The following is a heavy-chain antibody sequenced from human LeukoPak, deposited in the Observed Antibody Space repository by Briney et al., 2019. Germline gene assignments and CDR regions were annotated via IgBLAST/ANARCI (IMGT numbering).Heavy chain of an antibody. CDR3: ASTKSAVAGTSPFDY. D-gene: IGHD6-19*01. V-gene: IGHV1-69*13. CDR1: GGTFSSYA. CDR2: IIPIFGTA. Sequence: SVKVSCKASGGTFSSYAISWVRQAPGQGLEWMGGIIPIFGTANYAQKFQGRVTITADESTSTVYMELSSLRSEDTAVYYCASTKSAVAGTSPFDYWGQGTLVTVSS. J-gene: IGHJ4*02.